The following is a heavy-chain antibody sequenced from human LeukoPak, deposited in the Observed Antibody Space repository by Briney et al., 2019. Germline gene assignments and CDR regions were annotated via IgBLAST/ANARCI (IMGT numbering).Heavy chain of an antibody. CDR3: AKDYDFWSGLGAFDI. Sequence: GGSLRLSFAASGFTFSSYAMSWVRQAPGKGLEWVSAISGSGGSTYYADSVKGRFTISRDNSKNTLYLQMNSLRAEDTAVYYCAKDYDFWSGLGAFDIWGQGTMVTVSS. CDR2: ISGSGGST. V-gene: IGHV3-23*01. CDR1: GFTFSSYA. D-gene: IGHD3-3*01. J-gene: IGHJ3*02.